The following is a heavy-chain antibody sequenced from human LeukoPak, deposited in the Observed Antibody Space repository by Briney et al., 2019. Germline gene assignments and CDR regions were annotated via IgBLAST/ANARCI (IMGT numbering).Heavy chain of an antibody. CDR1: GGSFSGYY. CDR2: IYYSGST. CDR3: ARGAYDSSGYYYGY. J-gene: IGHJ4*02. V-gene: IGHV4-31*11. D-gene: IGHD3-22*01. Sequence: SETLSLTCAVYGGSFSGYYWSWIRQHPGKGLEWIGYIYYSGSTYYNPSLKSRVTISVDTSKNQFSLKLSSVTAADTAVYYCARGAYDSSGYYYGYWGQGTLVTVSS.